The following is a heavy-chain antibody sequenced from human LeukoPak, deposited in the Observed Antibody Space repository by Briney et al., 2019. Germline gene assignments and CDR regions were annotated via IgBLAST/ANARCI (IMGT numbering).Heavy chain of an antibody. CDR3: ARTPPRGLIDY. J-gene: IGHJ4*02. Sequence: ASVKVSCKASGYTFTSYDINWVRQASGQGLEWMGWMSPKSANTGYAQQFQGRVTITRDTSISTAYMELSSLTSEDTAVYYCARTPPRGLIDYWGQGTLVTVSS. V-gene: IGHV1-8*03. CDR1: GYTFTSYD. D-gene: IGHD3-16*01. CDR2: MSPKSANT.